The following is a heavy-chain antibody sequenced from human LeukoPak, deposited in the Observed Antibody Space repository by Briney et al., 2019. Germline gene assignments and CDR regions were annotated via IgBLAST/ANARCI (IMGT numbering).Heavy chain of an antibody. D-gene: IGHD3-22*01. Sequence: GGSLRLSCAASGITFSNYWVHWVRQAPGKGLEWVSRINSDGSRITYADSVKGRFTISRDNAKNTLYLQMNSLRVEDTVVYYCASSPVITRDWGQGTLVTVSS. J-gene: IGHJ4*02. CDR2: INSDGSRI. V-gene: IGHV3-74*01. CDR1: GITFSNYW. CDR3: ASSPVITRD.